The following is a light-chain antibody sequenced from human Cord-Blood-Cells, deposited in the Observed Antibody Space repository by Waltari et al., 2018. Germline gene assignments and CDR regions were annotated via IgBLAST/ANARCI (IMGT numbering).Light chain of an antibody. J-gene: IGKJ4*01. CDR2: DAS. CDR3: QQRSNWLT. Sequence: IVLTQSPATLSLSPGERATLSCRASQSVSSYLAWYQQKPGQAPSLLVYDASNRATGIPARFSGRGSGTDFTLTISSLEPEDFAVYYCQQRSNWLTFGGGTKVEIK. CDR1: QSVSSY. V-gene: IGKV3-11*01.